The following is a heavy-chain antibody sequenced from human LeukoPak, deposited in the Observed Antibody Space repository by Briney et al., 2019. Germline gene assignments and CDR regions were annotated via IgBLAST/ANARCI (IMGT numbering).Heavy chain of an antibody. CDR3: ARDLVTVAKGFDI. CDR1: DDSFSSHY. J-gene: IGHJ3*02. Sequence: SETLSLTCAVSDDSFSSHYWTWIRQPPGKGLEWIGYISYIGSTNYNPSLKSRVTISIDTSKNQFSLKLSSVTAADTAVYYSARDLVTVAKGFDIWGQGTMVSVSS. D-gene: IGHD4-17*01. CDR2: ISYIGST. V-gene: IGHV4-59*11.